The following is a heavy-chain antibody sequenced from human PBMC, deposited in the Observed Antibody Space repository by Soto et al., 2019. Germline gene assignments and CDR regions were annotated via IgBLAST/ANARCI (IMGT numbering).Heavy chain of an antibody. Sequence: SETLSLTCTVSGGPISSGDYYWSWIRQPPGKGLEWIGYIYYSGSTYYNPSLKSRVTISVDTSKNQFSLKLSSVTAADTAVYYCARSGYGSGSPYGMDVWGQGNTVTVSS. CDR2: IYYSGST. CDR3: ARSGYGSGSPYGMDV. V-gene: IGHV4-30-4*01. CDR1: GGPISSGDYY. J-gene: IGHJ6*02. D-gene: IGHD3-10*01.